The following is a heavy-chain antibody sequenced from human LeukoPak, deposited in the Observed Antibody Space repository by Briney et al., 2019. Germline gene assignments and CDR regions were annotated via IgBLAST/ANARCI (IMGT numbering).Heavy chain of an antibody. D-gene: IGHD1-26*01. CDR2: ISSSGSSI. V-gene: IGHV3-48*03. J-gene: IGHJ6*03. CDR1: GFTFSTYE. Sequence: GGSLRLSCAVSGFTFSTYEMNWVRQAPGKGLEWVSYISSSGSSIYYADPVKGRFTISRDNAKSSLYLQMNSLRAEDTAVYYCARDPYSGSYGADYYYYMDVWGKGTTVTISS. CDR3: ARDPYSGSYGADYYYYMDV.